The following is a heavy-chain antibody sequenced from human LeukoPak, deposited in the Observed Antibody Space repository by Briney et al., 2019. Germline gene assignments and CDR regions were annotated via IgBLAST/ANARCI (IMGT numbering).Heavy chain of an antibody. CDR1: GFTVSSNY. D-gene: IGHD3-10*01. CDR3: ARANYYGSGSYFDP. Sequence: QPGGSLRLSCAASGFTVSSNYMSWVRQAPGKGLEWVSVIYSGGITYYAGSVKRRFTISRDNAKNTLYLQMNSLRAEYTAVYYCARANYYGSGSYFDPWGQGTLVTVSS. J-gene: IGHJ5*02. CDR2: IYSGGIT. V-gene: IGHV3-66*01.